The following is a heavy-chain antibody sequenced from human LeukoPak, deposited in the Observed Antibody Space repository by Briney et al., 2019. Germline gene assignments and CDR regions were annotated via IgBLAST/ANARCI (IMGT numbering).Heavy chain of an antibody. CDR1: GASISTYS. Sequence: ASETLSLTCTVSGASISTYSWNWIRQAPGRGLEWIGYMSYRGSTNVNPSLRGRGTMSLDTSKKQFSLELTSVTAEDTAVYYCARSDSTDFKGFDPRGQGTLVTVSS. J-gene: IGHJ5*02. CDR2: MSYRGST. V-gene: IGHV4-59*01. D-gene: IGHD3/OR15-3a*01. CDR3: ARSDSTDFKGFDP.